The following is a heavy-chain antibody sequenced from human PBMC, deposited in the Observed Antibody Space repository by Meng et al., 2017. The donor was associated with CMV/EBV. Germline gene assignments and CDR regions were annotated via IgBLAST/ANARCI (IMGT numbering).Heavy chain of an antibody. D-gene: IGHD1-26*01. CDR1: GYSFTSYW. CDR3: ARHGGSGSTNYNPSLKSRVTISVDTSKNQFSLKLSSVTAADTAVYYCARDLPGGWFDP. J-gene: IGHJ5*02. Sequence: KVSCKGSGYSFTSYWIGWVRQMPGKGLEWMGIIYPGDSDTRYSPSFQGQVTISADKSISTAYLQWSSLKASDTAMYYCARHGGSGSTNYNPSLKSRVTISVDTSKNQFSLKLSSVTAADTAVYYCARDLPGGWFDPWGQGTLVTVSS. V-gene: IGHV5-51*01. CDR2: IYPGDSDT.